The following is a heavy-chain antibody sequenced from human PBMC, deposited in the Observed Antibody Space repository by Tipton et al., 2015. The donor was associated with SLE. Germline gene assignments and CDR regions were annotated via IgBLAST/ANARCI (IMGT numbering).Heavy chain of an antibody. J-gene: IGHJ3*02. CDR2: ISNRGDNT. Sequence: SLRLSCAASGFTFSSYAMSWVRQTPGKGLEWLSGISNRGDNTKYADSVKGRFTISRDNSKNTLYLQLNSLRAEDTAVYYCARDGGVEAFDIWGQGTMVTVST. CDR3: ARDGGVEAFDI. CDR1: GFTFSSYA. D-gene: IGHD3-16*01. V-gene: IGHV3-23*01.